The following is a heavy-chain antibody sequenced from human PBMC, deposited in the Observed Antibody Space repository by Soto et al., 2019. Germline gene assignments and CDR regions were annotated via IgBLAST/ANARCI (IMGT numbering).Heavy chain of an antibody. Sequence: KAPGGGKSCKSRWWARQENEQGLEWMGGIIPIFGTANYAQKFQGRVTITADESTSTAYMELSSLRSEDTAVYFCARDVDTGAYYYVMDFWGQGTTVIVSS. V-gene: IGHV1-69*01. CDR1: GGGKSCKS. D-gene: IGHD5-18*01. CDR2: IIPIFGTA. CDR3: ARDVDTGAYYYVMDF. J-gene: IGHJ6*02.